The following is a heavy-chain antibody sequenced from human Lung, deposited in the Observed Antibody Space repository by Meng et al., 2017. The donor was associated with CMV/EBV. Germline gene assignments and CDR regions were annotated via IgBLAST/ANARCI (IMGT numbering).Heavy chain of an antibody. J-gene: IGHJ4*02. CDR2: ISYDGSNK. CDR3: AWGVVTPGY. CDR1: GFTFSNYA. Sequence: GESLKIPCAASGFTFSNYAMHWVRQAPGKGLEWVAVISYDGSNKYFADPVKGRFTISRDNSKNTLYLQMDNLRAEDTAVCYCAWGVVTPGYWGQGTLVNVSS. D-gene: IGHD4-23*01. V-gene: IGHV3-30*04.